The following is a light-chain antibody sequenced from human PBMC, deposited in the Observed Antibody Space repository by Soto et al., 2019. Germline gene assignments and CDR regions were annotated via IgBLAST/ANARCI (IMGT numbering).Light chain of an antibody. CDR1: QSISSW. J-gene: IGKJ1*01. Sequence: DIQMTQSPSTLSASVGDRVTITCRASQSISSWLAWYQQKPGKAPKLLIYDASSLESGVPSRFSGSGSGTDFTLTISSLQPEDFATYYCRQANSFPLTFGQGTKVDIK. CDR2: DAS. CDR3: RQANSFPLT. V-gene: IGKV1-5*01.